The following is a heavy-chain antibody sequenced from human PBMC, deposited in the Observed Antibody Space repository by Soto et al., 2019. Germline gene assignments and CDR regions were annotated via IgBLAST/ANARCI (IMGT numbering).Heavy chain of an antibody. Sequence: SETLSLTCTVSGGSISSYYWSWIRQPPGKGLEWIGYIYYSGSTNYNPSLKSRVTISVDTSKNQFSLKLSSVTAADTAVYYCASLGESSTSFDYWGQGTLVTVSS. D-gene: IGHD3-16*01. CDR3: ASLGESSTSFDY. CDR2: IYYSGST. V-gene: IGHV4-59*01. CDR1: GGSISSYY. J-gene: IGHJ4*02.